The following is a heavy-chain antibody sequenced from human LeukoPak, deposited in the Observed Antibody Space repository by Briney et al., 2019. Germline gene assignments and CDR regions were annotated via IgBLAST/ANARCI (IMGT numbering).Heavy chain of an antibody. J-gene: IGHJ5*02. D-gene: IGHD2-15*01. CDR3: AREYCSGGPEGVCWFDP. CDR1: GYTFTRYG. CDR2: ISPSGGST. V-gene: IGHV1-46*01. Sequence: GASAKVSCKASGYTFTRYGISWVRQAPGQGPEWMGVISPSGGSTTYAQKFQGRVTLTRDMSTSTAYMELSSLRSEDTAVYYCAREYCSGGPEGVCWFDPWGQGTLVTVSS.